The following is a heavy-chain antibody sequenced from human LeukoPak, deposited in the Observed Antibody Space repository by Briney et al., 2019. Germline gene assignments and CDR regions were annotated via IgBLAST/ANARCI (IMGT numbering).Heavy chain of an antibody. CDR1: GGSFSGYY. Sequence: SETLSLTCAVYGGSFSGYYWSWIRQPPGKGLEWIGYIYYSGSTNYNPSLKSRVTISVDTSKNQFSLKLSSVTAADTAVYYCAREGYYGDYVDYWGQGTLVTVSS. V-gene: IGHV4-59*01. D-gene: IGHD4-17*01. CDR3: AREGYYGDYVDY. J-gene: IGHJ4*02. CDR2: IYYSGST.